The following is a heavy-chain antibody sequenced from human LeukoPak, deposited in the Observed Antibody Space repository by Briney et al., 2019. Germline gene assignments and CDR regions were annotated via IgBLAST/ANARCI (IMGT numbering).Heavy chain of an antibody. J-gene: IGHJ4*02. CDR1: GYSISSGYY. V-gene: IGHV4-38-2*02. Sequence: SETLSLTCTVSGYSISSGYYWGWIRQPPGKGLEWIGSIYHSGSTYYNPSLKSRVTIPVDTSKNQFSLKLSSVTAADTAVYYCARGVDGYTHWGQGTLVTVSS. D-gene: IGHD5-24*01. CDR3: ARGVDGYTH. CDR2: IYHSGST.